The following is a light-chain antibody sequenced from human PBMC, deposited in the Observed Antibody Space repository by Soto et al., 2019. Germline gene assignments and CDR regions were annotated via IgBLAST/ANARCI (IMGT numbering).Light chain of an antibody. Sequence: EIVMTQSPVTLSVSPGDRATLSCRASQSVNSNLAWYQQKPGQTPKLLIYVASTMATGIPARFSGSVSGTEFTLTISSLQSEDFAVYYCQQYNVWPLTFGGGTKVEFK. CDR3: QQYNVWPLT. CDR2: VAS. CDR1: QSVNSN. J-gene: IGKJ4*01. V-gene: IGKV3-15*01.